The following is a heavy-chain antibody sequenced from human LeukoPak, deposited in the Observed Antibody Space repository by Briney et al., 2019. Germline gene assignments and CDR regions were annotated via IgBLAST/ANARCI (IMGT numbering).Heavy chain of an antibody. CDR2: IIPIFGTA. Sequence: SVKVSCKASGGTFSSYAISWVRQAPGQGLEWMGGIIPIFGTANYAQKFQGRVTITTDESTSTAYMELSSLRSEDTAVYYCAREGLEGGYIGPGWFDPWGQGTLVTVSS. D-gene: IGHD3-22*01. J-gene: IGHJ5*02. V-gene: IGHV1-69*05. CDR1: GGTFSSYA. CDR3: AREGLEGGYIGPGWFDP.